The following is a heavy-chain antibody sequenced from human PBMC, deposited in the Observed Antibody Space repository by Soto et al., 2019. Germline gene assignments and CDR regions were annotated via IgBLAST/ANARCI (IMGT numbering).Heavy chain of an antibody. D-gene: IGHD1-7*01. Sequence: ASVKVSCKXSGYTFTSYAMHWVRQAPGQRLEWMGWINAGNGNTKYSQKFQGRVTITRDTSASTAYMELSSLRSEDTAVYYCAREDNWNYGIDYWGQGTLVTVSS. J-gene: IGHJ4*02. CDR2: INAGNGNT. CDR3: AREDNWNYGIDY. CDR1: GYTFTSYA. V-gene: IGHV1-3*01.